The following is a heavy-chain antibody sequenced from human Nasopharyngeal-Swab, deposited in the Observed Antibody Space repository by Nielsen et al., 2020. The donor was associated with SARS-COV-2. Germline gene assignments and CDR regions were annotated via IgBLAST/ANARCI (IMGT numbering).Heavy chain of an antibody. J-gene: IGHJ4*02. CDR3: ARDPHEGWVY. V-gene: IGHV3-7*01. Sequence: GESLKISCAASGFTFSSYSMNWVRQAPGKGLEWVANIKQDGSEKYYVDSVKGRFTISRDNAKNSLYLQMNSLRAEDTAVYYCARDPHEGWVYWGQGTLVTVSS. D-gene: IGHD5-24*01. CDR1: GFTFSSYS. CDR2: IKQDGSEK.